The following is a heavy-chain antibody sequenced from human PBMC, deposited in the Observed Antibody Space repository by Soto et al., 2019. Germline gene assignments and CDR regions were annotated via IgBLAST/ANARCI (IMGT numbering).Heavy chain of an antibody. D-gene: IGHD2-8*02. V-gene: IGHV4-4*02. CDR2: IFHDGNT. J-gene: IGHJ5*02. Sequence: PSETLSLTCAVSGASIGSAGWWSWVRQPPGKGLEWIAEIFHDGNTNYSPSLKSRVTISVDKSQNQFSLNVYSVTAADTAVYYCARHEGWTGPDQWGQGTLVTVSS. CDR1: GASIGSAGW. CDR3: ARHEGWTGPDQ.